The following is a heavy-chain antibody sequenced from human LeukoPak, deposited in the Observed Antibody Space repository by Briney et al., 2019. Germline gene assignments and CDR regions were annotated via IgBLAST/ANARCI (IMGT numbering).Heavy chain of an antibody. Sequence: SQTLSLTCTVSGGSISSGDYYWSWIRQPPGKGLEWIGYIYYSGSTYYNPSLKSRATISVDTSKNQFSLKLNSVTAADTAVYYCARDRAIGAFDIWGQGTMVTVSS. CDR2: IYYSGST. CDR3: ARDRAIGAFDI. J-gene: IGHJ3*02. D-gene: IGHD2-21*01. CDR1: GGSISSGDYY. V-gene: IGHV4-30-4*08.